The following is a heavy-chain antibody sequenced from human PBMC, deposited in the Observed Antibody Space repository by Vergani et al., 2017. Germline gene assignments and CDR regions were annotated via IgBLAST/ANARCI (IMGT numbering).Heavy chain of an antibody. J-gene: IGHJ4*02. V-gene: IGHV4-38-2*02. CDR1: GYSINSGHY. CDR3: ARHSRAHCVSTSCYWPLPLRY. Sequence: QVQLQESGPGLVKPSETLSLTCTVSGYSINSGHYWGWIRQPPGKGLEWIATIYHSGNTYYNPSLKSRVTISVDTSRNHFSLNLTSVTAADTAMYYCARHSRAHCVSTSCYWPLPLRYWGQGALVTVSS. D-gene: IGHD2-2*01. CDR2: IYHSGNT.